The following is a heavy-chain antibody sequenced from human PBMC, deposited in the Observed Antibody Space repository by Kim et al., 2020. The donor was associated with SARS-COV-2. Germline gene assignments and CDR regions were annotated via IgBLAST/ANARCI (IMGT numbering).Heavy chain of an antibody. CDR2: ISYDGSNK. Sequence: GGSLRLSCAASGITFSSYGMHWVRQAPGEGLEWVAAISYDGSNKKYADPVKGRFAISRDNSKNTLYLQMNSLRDEDTATYYCAKAPIAVVPGGKTWFDPWGQGTLVTVSS. CDR3: AKAPIAVVPGGKTWFDP. CDR1: GITFSSYG. D-gene: IGHD2-2*01. J-gene: IGHJ5*02. V-gene: IGHV3-30*18.